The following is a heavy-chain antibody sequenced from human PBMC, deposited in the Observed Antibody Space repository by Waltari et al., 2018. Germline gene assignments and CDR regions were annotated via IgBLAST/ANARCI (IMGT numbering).Heavy chain of an antibody. D-gene: IGHD6-19*01. CDR2: ISGSGGST. V-gene: IGHV3-23*01. J-gene: IGHJ6*03. CDR1: GFTFSSYA. Sequence: EVQLLESGGGLVQPGGSLSLSCAASGFTFSSYAMSWVRQAPGQGLEWVSAISGSGGSTYYADSVKGRFTISRDNSKNTLYLQMNSLRAEDTAVYYCAKDQRYSSGWYGHYYYYYMDVWGKGTTVTVSS. CDR3: AKDQRYSSGWYGHYYYYYMDV.